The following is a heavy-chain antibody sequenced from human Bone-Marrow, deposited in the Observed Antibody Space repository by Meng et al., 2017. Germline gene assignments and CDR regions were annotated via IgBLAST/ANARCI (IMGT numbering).Heavy chain of an antibody. CDR1: GFTFSSYW. D-gene: IGHD6-13*01. CDR3: AKDMRSSSWYFDY. J-gene: IGHJ4*02. Sequence: GGSLRLSCAASGFTFSSYWMSWVRQAPGKGLEWVANIKQDGSEKYYVDSVKGRFTISRDNAKNSLYLQMNSLRAEDTALYYCAKDMRSSSWYFDYWGQGTLVTVSS. CDR2: IKQDGSEK. V-gene: IGHV3-7*03.